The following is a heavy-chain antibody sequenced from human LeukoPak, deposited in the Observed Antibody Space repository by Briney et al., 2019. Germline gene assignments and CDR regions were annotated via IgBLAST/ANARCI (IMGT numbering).Heavy chain of an antibody. J-gene: IGHJ4*02. CDR2: MNPNSGNT. CDR3: AREERGRYFDY. D-gene: IGHD3-10*01. CDR1: GYTFTSYD. V-gene: IGHV1-8*01. Sequence: ASVKVSCKASGYTFTSYDINWLRQATGQGLEWMGWMNPNSGNTGYAPKFQGRVTMTRNTSISTAYMELSNLRSEDTAVYYCAREERGRYFDYWAQGTLVTVSS.